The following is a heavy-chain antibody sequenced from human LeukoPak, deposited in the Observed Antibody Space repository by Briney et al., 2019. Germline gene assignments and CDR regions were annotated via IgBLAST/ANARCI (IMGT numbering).Heavy chain of an antibody. J-gene: IGHJ3*02. Sequence: GGSLRLSCAASGFTFSSYGMHWVRQAPGKGLEWVSVIYSGGSTYYADSVKGRFTISRDNSKNTLYLQMNSLRAEDTAVYYCARYTRYAFDIWGQGTMVTVSS. CDR1: GFTFSSYG. CDR3: ARYTRYAFDI. CDR2: IYSGGST. V-gene: IGHV3-NL1*01. D-gene: IGHD5-12*01.